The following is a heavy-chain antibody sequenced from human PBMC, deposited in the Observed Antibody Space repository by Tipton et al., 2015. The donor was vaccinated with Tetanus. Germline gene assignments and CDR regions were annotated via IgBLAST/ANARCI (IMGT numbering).Heavy chain of an antibody. Sequence: SLRLSCEASGFVFTTYSMNWLRQAPGNGLEWVAAISGSRLTPYYADSVKGRFTISRDNSKNTLSLQLNSLRADDTAIYYCAKEALGVLNLWGKGTTVIVSS. CDR3: AKEALGVLNL. V-gene: IGHV3-23*01. CDR2: ISGSRLTP. J-gene: IGHJ6*04. CDR1: GFVFTTYS. D-gene: IGHD1-14*01.